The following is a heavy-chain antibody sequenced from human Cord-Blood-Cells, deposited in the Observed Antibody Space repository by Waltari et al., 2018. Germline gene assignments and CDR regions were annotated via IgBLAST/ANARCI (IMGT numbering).Heavy chain of an antibody. J-gene: IGHJ6*02. CDR2: INPSGGST. V-gene: IGHV1-46*01. CDR1: GYTFTSYY. Sequence: QVQLVQSGAEVKKPGASVKVSCKASGYTFTSYYMHWVRQASGQGLEWMGLINPSGGSTSYAQKFQGRVTMTRDTSTSTVYMELSSLRSEDTAVYYGARDGWPDSNWWYYYGMDVWGQGTTVTVSS. CDR3: ARDGWPDSNWWYYYGMDV. D-gene: IGHD4-4*01.